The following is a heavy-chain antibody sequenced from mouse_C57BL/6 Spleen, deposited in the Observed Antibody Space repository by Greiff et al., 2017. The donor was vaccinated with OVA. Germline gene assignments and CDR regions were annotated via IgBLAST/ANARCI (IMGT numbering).Heavy chain of an antibody. J-gene: IGHJ3*01. CDR3: ARGVGTAQATPFAY. Sequence: VQLQQSGAELVKPGASVKISCKASGYAFSSYWMNWVKQRPGKGLEWIGQIYPGDGDANYNGKFKGKATLTADKSSSTAYMQLSSLTSEDSAVYFGARGVGTAQATPFAYWGQGTLVTVSA. CDR1: GYAFSSYW. V-gene: IGHV1-80*01. CDR2: IYPGDGDA. D-gene: IGHD3-1*01.